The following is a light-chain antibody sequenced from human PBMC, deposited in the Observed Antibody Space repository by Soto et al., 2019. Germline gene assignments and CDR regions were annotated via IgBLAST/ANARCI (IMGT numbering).Light chain of an antibody. Sequence: ENVLTQSPATLSLSPGERATLSCRASQSVSSFLAWYQQKPGQAPRLLISGASRRATGTPDRFSGSGSGTDFTLTIGRLEPDDFAVYYCQQYGNSPLTFGGGTKVDIK. CDR2: GAS. CDR3: QQYGNSPLT. CDR1: QSVSSF. J-gene: IGKJ4*01. V-gene: IGKV3-20*01.